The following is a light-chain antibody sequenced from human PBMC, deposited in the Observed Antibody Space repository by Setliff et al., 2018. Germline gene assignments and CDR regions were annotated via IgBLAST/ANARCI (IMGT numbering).Light chain of an antibody. CDR3: CSFTSSSTLPYV. V-gene: IGLV2-14*03. Sequence: QSALTQPASVSGSPGQSITISCTGTSSDVGGYNLVSWYQQHPGKVPRLMIYDVSNRPSVVSNRFSGSKIGNTASLTISGLQTEDEADYYCCSFTSSSTLPYVFGTGTKVTVL. CDR1: SSDVGGYNL. CDR2: DVS. J-gene: IGLJ1*01.